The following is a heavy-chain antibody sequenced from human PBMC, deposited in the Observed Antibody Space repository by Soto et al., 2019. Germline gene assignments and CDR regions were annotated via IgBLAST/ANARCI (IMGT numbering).Heavy chain of an antibody. J-gene: IGHJ5*02. CDR3: ARHKTTMLTVVSAFDP. CDR2: IFYSGST. V-gene: IGHV4-39*02. D-gene: IGHD3-22*01. Sequence: SETLSLTCTVSGDSITRSNFYWGWIRQPPGKGLEWLGSIFYSGSTFYNPALKSRVTFSVDTSKNHFSLKLSSVTAADTAVYYCARHKTTMLTVVSAFDPWGQGTRVT. CDR1: GDSITRSNFY.